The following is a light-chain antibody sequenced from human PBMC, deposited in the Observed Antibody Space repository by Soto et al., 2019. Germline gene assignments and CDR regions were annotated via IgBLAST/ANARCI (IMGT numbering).Light chain of an antibody. CDR3: QQYNSYSWK. Sequence: IHMTQSPSTLSASVGDRVTISCRAGQSISSWLAWYQQKPGKAPKLLIYDASSLESGVPSRFSGSGSGTEFPLTISSLQPDDFATYYCQQYNSYSWKFGQGTKVDIK. V-gene: IGKV1-5*01. CDR1: QSISSW. CDR2: DAS. J-gene: IGKJ1*01.